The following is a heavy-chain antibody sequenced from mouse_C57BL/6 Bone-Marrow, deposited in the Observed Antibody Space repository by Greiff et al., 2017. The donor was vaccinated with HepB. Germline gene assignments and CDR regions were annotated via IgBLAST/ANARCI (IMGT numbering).Heavy chain of an antibody. CDR1: GYTFTSYT. CDR3: ARSSYYGSSYEFAY. D-gene: IGHD1-1*01. CDR2: INPSSGYT. V-gene: IGHV1-4*01. Sequence: QVQLQQSGAELARPGASVKMSCKASGYTFTSYTMHWVKQRPGQGLEWIGYINPSSGYTKYNQKFKDKATLTADKSSSTSYMQLSSLTSEDSAVYYCARSSYYGSSYEFAYWGQGTLVTVSA. J-gene: IGHJ3*01.